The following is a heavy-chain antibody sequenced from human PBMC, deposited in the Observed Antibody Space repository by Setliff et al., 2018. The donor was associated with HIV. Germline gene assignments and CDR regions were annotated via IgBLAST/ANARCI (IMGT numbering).Heavy chain of an antibody. CDR2: ISESGSSK. Sequence: GGSLRLSCAAPGFTFDKYGMTWVRQAPGKGLEWVSSISESGSSKFYADSVKGRFTISRDNSKNTLYLQMDSLRAEDTAVYYCARLGSEWELLSIPIYPWGQGTMVTVSS. CDR3: ARLGSEWELLSIPIYP. V-gene: IGHV3-23*01. CDR1: GFTFDKYG. D-gene: IGHD1-26*01. J-gene: IGHJ3*01.